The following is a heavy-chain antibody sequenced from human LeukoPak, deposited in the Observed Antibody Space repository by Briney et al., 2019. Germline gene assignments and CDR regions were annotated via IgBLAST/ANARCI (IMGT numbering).Heavy chain of an antibody. CDR1: GGSISSYY. CDR3: ARDRMFFDSSGYQEHYFDY. J-gene: IGHJ4*02. V-gene: IGHV4-4*07. D-gene: IGHD3-22*01. CDR2: IYTSGST. Sequence: SETLSLTCTVSGGSISSYYWSWIRQPAGTGLEWIGRIYTSGSTNYNPSLKSRVTISVDKSKNQFSLKLSSVTAADTAVYYCARDRMFFDSSGYQEHYFDYGGQGTLVTVSS.